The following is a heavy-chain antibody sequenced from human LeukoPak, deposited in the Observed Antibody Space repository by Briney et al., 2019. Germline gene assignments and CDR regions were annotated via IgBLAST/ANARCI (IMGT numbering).Heavy chain of an antibody. J-gene: IGHJ4*02. Sequence: PGGALRLSCAASGFTFSSYGMRWVRQAPGKGLEGVAVISYDGSNKYYADSVKGRFTISRDNSKNTLYLQMNSLRAEDTAVYYCAKSVGYGSYYFDYWGQGTLVTVSS. V-gene: IGHV3-30*18. D-gene: IGHD3-22*01. CDR2: ISYDGSNK. CDR3: AKSVGYGSYYFDY. CDR1: GFTFSSYG.